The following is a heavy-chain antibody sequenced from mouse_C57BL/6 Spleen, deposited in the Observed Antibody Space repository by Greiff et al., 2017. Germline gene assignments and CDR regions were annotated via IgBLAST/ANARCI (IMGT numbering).Heavy chain of an antibody. CDR1: GYTFTSYW. J-gene: IGHJ4*01. CDR2: IHPNSGST. CDR3: ARNGNLGDYYAMDY. V-gene: IGHV1-64*01. Sequence: QVQLQQPGAELVKPGASVKLSCKASGYTFTSYWMHWVKQRPGQGLEWIGMIHPNSGSTNYNQKFKDKATLTVDKSSSTAYMQLSSLTSEDSAVYYCARNGNLGDYYAMDYWGQGTSVTVSS. D-gene: IGHD2-1*01.